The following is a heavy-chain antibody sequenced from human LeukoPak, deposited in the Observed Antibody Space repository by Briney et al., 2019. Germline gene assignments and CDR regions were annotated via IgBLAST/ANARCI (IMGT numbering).Heavy chain of an antibody. V-gene: IGHV3-53*01. CDR1: GFTVSTNY. Sequence: PGGSLRLSCVVSGFTVSTNYMSWVRQAPGKGLEWVSVIYSGGSTYYADSVKGRFTISRDNSKNTLSLQMNSLRAEDTAVYYCARQTMGFDYWRQGTLVTVSS. D-gene: IGHD3-10*01. CDR3: ARQTMGFDY. CDR2: IYSGGST. J-gene: IGHJ4*02.